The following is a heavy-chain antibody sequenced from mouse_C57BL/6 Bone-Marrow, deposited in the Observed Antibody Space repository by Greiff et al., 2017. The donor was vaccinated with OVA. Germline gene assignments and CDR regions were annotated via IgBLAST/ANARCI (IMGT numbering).Heavy chain of an antibody. Sequence: EVQLVESGGGLVQPGGSLSLSCAASGFTFTDYYMSWVRQPPGKALEWLGFFRNKANGYTTEYSASVKGRFTISRDNSQSILYLQMNALRAEDSATYYCARSLYSNYPRFYAMDYWGQGTSVTVSS. V-gene: IGHV7-3*01. D-gene: IGHD2-5*01. J-gene: IGHJ4*01. CDR2: FRNKANGYTT. CDR3: ARSLYSNYPRFYAMDY. CDR1: GFTFTDYY.